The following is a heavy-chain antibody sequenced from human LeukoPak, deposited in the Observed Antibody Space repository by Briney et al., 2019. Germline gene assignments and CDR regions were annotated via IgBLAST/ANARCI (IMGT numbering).Heavy chain of an antibody. J-gene: IGHJ5*02. Sequence: SVKVSCKASGYTFTSYGISWVRQAPGQGLEWMGGIIPIFGTANYAQKFQGRVTITTDESTSTAYMELSSLRSEDTAVYYCARVPPPNSGSLNWFDPWGQGTLVTVSS. CDR1: GYTFTSYG. CDR2: IIPIFGTA. CDR3: ARVPPPNSGSLNWFDP. V-gene: IGHV1-69*05. D-gene: IGHD1-26*01.